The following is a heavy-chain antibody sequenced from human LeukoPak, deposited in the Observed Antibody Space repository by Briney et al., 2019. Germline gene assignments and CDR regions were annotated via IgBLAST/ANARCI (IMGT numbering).Heavy chain of an antibody. CDR1: GYTFTSYY. V-gene: IGHV1-46*01. Sequence: ASVKVSCKASGYTFTSYYMHWVRQAPGQGLEWMGIINPSGGSTSYAQKFQGRVTMTRDTSTSTVYMELSSLRSEDTAVYYCARDSITMIVAQKVPFQHWGQGTLVTVS. CDR3: ARDSITMIVAQKVPFQH. D-gene: IGHD3-22*01. J-gene: IGHJ1*01. CDR2: INPSGGST.